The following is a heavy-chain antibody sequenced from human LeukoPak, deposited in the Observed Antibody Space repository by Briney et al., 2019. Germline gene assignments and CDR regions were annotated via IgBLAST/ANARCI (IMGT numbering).Heavy chain of an antibody. V-gene: IGHV4-4*02. CDR2: VHLSGRT. J-gene: IGHJ4*02. CDR1: GGSISTTNW. CDR3: ARQKHEGGNDY. D-gene: IGHD3-16*01. Sequence: SETLSLTCGVSGGSISTTNWWTWVRHPPGERLEWIGEVHLSGRTHYTPSLESRVTMSVDMSENHISLRLTSVTAADTAVYYCARQKHEGGNDYWGQGTLVTVSS.